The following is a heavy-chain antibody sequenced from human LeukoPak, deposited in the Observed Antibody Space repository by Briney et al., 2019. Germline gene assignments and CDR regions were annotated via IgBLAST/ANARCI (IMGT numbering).Heavy chain of an antibody. V-gene: IGHV4-34*01. Sequence: SETLSLTCAVYGGSFSVYYWSWIRHPPRNWLEFIGEINHSGSTNYNPSLKSRVTISVDTSKNQFSLKLSSVTAADTAVYYCARSRLHYYDSSGTHDYWGQGTLVTVSS. J-gene: IGHJ4*02. CDR3: ARSRLHYYDSSGTHDY. CDR1: GGSFSVYY. CDR2: INHSGST. D-gene: IGHD3-22*01.